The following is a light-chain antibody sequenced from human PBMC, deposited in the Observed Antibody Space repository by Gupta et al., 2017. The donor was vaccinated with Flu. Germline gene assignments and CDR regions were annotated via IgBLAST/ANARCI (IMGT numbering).Light chain of an antibody. Sequence: IQMTQSPSTLSASVGDRVAITCRATQSVSGWLVWYQQRPGKAPTVLIYEASTLAKGVPSRFSGSGSGTDFTLTITSLQPDDSATYYCQQYNSYPWTFGQGTKVEIK. CDR1: QSVSGW. J-gene: IGKJ1*01. CDR3: QQYNSYPWT. CDR2: EAS. V-gene: IGKV1-5*03.